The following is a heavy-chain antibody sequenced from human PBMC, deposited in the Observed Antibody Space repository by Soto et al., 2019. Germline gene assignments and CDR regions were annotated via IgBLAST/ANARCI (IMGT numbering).Heavy chain of an antibody. Sequence: SETLSLTCSVSGGSMSEYFWSWIRQSPERGLEWIGYVYYLGSTDYNPSLKSRVTISVDTSKRQFSLRLSSVTAADAAIYCCARDGYDGSGSPYPAYWGPGTQVTVSS. CDR3: ARDGYDGSGSPYPAY. V-gene: IGHV4-59*01. CDR2: VYYLGST. J-gene: IGHJ4*02. D-gene: IGHD3-10*01. CDR1: GGSMSEYF.